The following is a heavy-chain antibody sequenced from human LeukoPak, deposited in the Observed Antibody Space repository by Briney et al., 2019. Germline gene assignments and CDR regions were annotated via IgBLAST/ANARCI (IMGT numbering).Heavy chain of an antibody. V-gene: IGHV3-43*01. Sequence: GGSLRLSCAASGFTFSSYAMSWVRQAPGKGLEWVSLISWDGGSTYYADSVKGRFTISRDNSKNSLYLQMNRLRTEDTALYYCAKDFLVHGYNPYFDYWGQGTLVTVSS. J-gene: IGHJ4*02. CDR1: GFTFSSYA. CDR3: AKDFLVHGYNPYFDY. D-gene: IGHD5-24*01. CDR2: ISWDGGST.